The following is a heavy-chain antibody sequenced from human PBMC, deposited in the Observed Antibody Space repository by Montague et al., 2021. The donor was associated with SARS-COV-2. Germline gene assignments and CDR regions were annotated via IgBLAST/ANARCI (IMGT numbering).Heavy chain of an antibody. D-gene: IGHD4-23*01. J-gene: IGHJ6*02. CDR1: GFTFSSYE. CDR3: AREPGSVDGVDV. CDR2: ISSSGSII. Sequence: SLRLSCAASGFTFSSYEMNWVRQAPGKGLEWVSYISSSGSIIYYADSVKGRFTISRDNAKNSLYLRMNSLRAEDTAVYYCAREPGSVDGVDVWGQGATITVSS. V-gene: IGHV3-48*03.